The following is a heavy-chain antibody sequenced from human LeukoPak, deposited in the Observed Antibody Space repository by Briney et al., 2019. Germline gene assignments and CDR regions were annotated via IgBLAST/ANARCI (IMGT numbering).Heavy chain of an antibody. CDR2: IIPIFGTA. CDR1: GGTFSSYA. Sequence: SVKVSCKASGGTFSSYAISWVRQAPGQGLEWMGGIIPIFGTANYAQKFQGRVTITTDESTSTAYMELSSLRSEDTAVYYCARVVLPAIFGNYYYYYMDVWGKGTTVTVSS. D-gene: IGHD3-3*01. V-gene: IGHV1-69*05. CDR3: ARVVLPAIFGNYYYYYMDV. J-gene: IGHJ6*03.